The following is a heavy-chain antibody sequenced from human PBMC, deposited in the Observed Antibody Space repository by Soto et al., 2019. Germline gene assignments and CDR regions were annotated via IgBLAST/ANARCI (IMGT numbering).Heavy chain of an antibody. CDR1: GYTFTSYD. Sequence: ASVKVSCKASGYTFTSYDINWVRQATGQGLEWMGWMNPNSGNTGSAQKFQGRVTMTMDPSITTAHMELSSLRSEDTAVYYWAREISGSYRFDYWGQGTLVTVSS. J-gene: IGHJ4*02. D-gene: IGHD1-26*01. V-gene: IGHV1-8*01. CDR3: AREISGSYRFDY. CDR2: MNPNSGNT.